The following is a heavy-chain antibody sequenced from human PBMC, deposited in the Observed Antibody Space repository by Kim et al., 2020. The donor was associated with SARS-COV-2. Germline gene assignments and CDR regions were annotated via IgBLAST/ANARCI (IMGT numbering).Heavy chain of an antibody. V-gene: IGHV4-39*02. CDR2: IFFGGST. J-gene: IGHJ5*02. Sequence: SETLSLTCTVSGDSIVAENHYWAWIRHPPGKGLEWIGKIFFGGSTYYSSSLRSRVNISVDTAKNQFFLSLKSITAADTAFYYCARATRWGLSRLDPWGRGLLVTVSS. CDR1: GDSIVAENHY. CDR3: ARATRWGLSRLDP. D-gene: IGHD1-26*01.